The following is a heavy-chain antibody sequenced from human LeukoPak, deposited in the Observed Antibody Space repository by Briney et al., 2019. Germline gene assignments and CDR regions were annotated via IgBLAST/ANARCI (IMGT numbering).Heavy chain of an antibody. CDR3: ARDLMGYCSGGSCYGYYYYYYMDV. CDR2: IYTSGST. CDR1: GGSISSYY. Sequence: SETLSLTCTVSGGSISSYYWSWIRQPPGKGLEWIGRIYTSGSTNYNPSLKSRVTMSVDTSKNQFSLKLSSVTAADTAVYYCARDLMGYCSGGSCYGYYYYYYMDVWGKGTTVTISS. V-gene: IGHV4-4*07. D-gene: IGHD2-15*01. J-gene: IGHJ6*03.